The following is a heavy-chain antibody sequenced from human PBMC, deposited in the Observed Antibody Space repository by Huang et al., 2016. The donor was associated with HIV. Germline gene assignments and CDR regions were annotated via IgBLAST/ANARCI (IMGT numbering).Heavy chain of an antibody. CDR1: GFTFSDYY. D-gene: IGHD2-8*01. CDR3: ARDSGYCTNGVCYAAFDI. J-gene: IGHJ3*02. V-gene: IGHV3-11*01. CDR2: ISTMFIT. Sequence: QVQLVESGGGLVKPGGSLRLSCAASGFTFSDYYMSWIRQAPGKGLEWVSYISTMFITKYADSVKGRFTISRDNAKNSLYLQMNSLRAEDTAVYYCARDSGYCTNGVCYAAFDIWGQGTMVTVSS.